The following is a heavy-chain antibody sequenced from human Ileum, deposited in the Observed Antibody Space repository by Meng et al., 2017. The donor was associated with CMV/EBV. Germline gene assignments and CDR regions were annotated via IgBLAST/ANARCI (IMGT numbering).Heavy chain of an antibody. Sequence: GESLKISCAASGFTFSSYEMNWVRQAPGKGLEWISYISTNGSNIYYADSVEGRFTISRDNANNTHYLQMNGQRAEDTAIYYCAKVGPRKYYQFGVTLGAFEIWGQGTMVTVSS. V-gene: IGHV3-48*03. CDR3: AKVGPRKYYQFGVTLGAFEI. CDR1: GFTFSSYE. D-gene: IGHD2-2*01. J-gene: IGHJ3*02. CDR2: ISTNGSNI.